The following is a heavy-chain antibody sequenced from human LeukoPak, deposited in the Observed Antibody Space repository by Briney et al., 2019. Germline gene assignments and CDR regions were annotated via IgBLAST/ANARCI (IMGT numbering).Heavy chain of an antibody. CDR1: GFTFSSYA. CDR3: ARASTSSSWFYFDY. D-gene: IGHD6-13*01. V-gene: IGHV3-30-3*01. J-gene: IGHJ4*02. CDR2: ISYDGSNK. Sequence: PGGSLRLSCAASGFTFSSYAMHWVRQAPGKGLEWVAVISYDGSNKYYADSVKGRFTISRDNSKNTLYLQMNSLRAEDTAVYYCARASTSSSWFYFDYWGQGTLVTVSS.